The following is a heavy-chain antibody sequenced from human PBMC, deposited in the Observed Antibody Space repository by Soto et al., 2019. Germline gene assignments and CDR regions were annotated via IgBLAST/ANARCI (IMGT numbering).Heavy chain of an antibody. V-gene: IGHV3-15*01. J-gene: IGHJ3*02. CDR2: IKSKTDGGTT. Sequence: PGGSLRLSCAASGFTFSNAWMSWVRQAPGKGLEWVGRIKSKTDGGTTDYAAPVKGRFTISRDDSKNTLYLQMNSLKTEDTAVYYCTTDGYCSGGSCLDAFDIWGQGTIVTVSS. CDR1: GFTFSNAW. D-gene: IGHD2-15*01. CDR3: TTDGYCSGGSCLDAFDI.